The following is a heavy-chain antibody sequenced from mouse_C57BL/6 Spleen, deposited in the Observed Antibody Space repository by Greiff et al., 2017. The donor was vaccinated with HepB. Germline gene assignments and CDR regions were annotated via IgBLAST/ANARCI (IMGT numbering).Heavy chain of an antibody. CDR3: AREAYYYGSSSHFDY. D-gene: IGHD1-1*01. Sequence: QVQLQQSGAELVKPGASVKISCKASGYAFSSYWMNWVKQRPGKGLEWIGQIYPGDGDTNYNGKFKGKATLTADKSSSTAYMQLSSLTSEDSAVYFCAREAYYYGSSSHFDYWGQGTTLTVSS. CDR2: IYPGDGDT. V-gene: IGHV1-80*01. J-gene: IGHJ2*01. CDR1: GYAFSSYW.